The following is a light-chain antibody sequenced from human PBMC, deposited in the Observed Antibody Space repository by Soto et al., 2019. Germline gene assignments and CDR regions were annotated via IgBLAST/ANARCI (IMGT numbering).Light chain of an antibody. V-gene: IGLV4-60*02. Sequence: QLVLTQSSSASASLGSSVKLTCTLSSGHSSYIIAWHQQQPGKAPRYLMKLEGSGSYNKGSGVPDRFSGSSSGADRYLTISNLQLEDEAEYYCVIGDSNTRVFGGGTKQTV. CDR2: LEGSGSY. CDR3: VIGDSNTRV. J-gene: IGLJ3*02. CDR1: SGHSSYI.